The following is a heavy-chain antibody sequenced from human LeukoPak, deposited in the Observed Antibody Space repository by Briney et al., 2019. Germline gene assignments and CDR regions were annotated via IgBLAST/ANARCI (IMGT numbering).Heavy chain of an antibody. V-gene: IGHV4-39*01. CDR2: IYYSGST. J-gene: IGHJ4*02. CDR3: ARRYYYDSSGPYYFDY. CDR1: GGSIRSSSYN. D-gene: IGHD3-22*01. Sequence: SETLSLTCTVSGGSIRSSSYNWGWIRQPPGKGLEWIGSIYYSGSTYYNPSLKSRVTISVDTSKNQFSLKLSSVTAADTAVYYCARRYYYDSSGPYYFDYWGQGTLVTVSS.